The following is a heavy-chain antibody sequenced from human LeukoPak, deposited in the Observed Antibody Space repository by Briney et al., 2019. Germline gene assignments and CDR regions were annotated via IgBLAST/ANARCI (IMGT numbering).Heavy chain of an antibody. CDR3: ARGHYGLDV. V-gene: IGHV3-21*04. Sequence: GTSLRLSCAASGFSFRSYAMSWVRQAPGKGLEWVSSISSSSSYIYYADSVKGRFTISRDNARNSLYLQMSSLRAEDTAVYYCARGHYGLDVWGQGTTVTVSS. CDR2: ISSSSSYI. J-gene: IGHJ6*02. CDR1: GFSFRSYA.